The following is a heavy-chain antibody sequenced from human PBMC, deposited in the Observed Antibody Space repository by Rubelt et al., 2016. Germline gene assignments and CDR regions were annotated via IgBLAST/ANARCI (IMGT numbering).Heavy chain of an antibody. D-gene: IGHD3-16*01. J-gene: IGHJ4*02. CDR1: GYTLTALS. V-gene: IGHV1-24*01. CDR2: FDPEDGET. CDR3: RGIWGSYIDY. Sequence: QVQLVQSGAEVKKPGASVKVSCKVSGYTLTALSMHWVRQAPGKGLEWMGGFDPEDGETIYAQKVQGRRTMTEDTATDQAYMELSSLRSEDTAVYYCRGIWGSYIDYWGQGTLVTVSS.